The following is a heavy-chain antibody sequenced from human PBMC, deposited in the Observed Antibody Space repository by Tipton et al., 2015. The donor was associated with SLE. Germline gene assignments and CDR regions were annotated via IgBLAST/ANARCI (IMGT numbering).Heavy chain of an antibody. Sequence: TLSLHCTVSGGSISFDYWSWIRQPAGKGLEWIGRIYNSGSTDYNPSLKSRVTMSVDTSKNQFSLRLRSVTAADTAVYYCAGGQHQLGRFDPWGQGTLVTVSS. CDR1: GGSISFDY. V-gene: IGHV4-4*07. CDR2: IYNSGST. D-gene: IGHD1-1*01. CDR3: AGGQHQLGRFDP. J-gene: IGHJ5*02.